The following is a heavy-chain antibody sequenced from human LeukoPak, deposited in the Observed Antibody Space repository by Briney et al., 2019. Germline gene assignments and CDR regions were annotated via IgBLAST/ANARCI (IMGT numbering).Heavy chain of an antibody. J-gene: IGHJ6*03. CDR1: DDSITMYY. Sequence: SETLSLTCTVSDDSITMYYWTWIRPPPGKGLEWIGYVDHTGSTKFNPSLNGRVSISRDTSNNFFSLRLRSVTAADTAVYFCARTTFWSGRSPDYHHCYMDVWGKGTTVTVSS. V-gene: IGHV4-59*01. CDR3: ARTTFWSGRSPDYHHCYMDV. CDR2: VDHTGST. D-gene: IGHD3-3*01.